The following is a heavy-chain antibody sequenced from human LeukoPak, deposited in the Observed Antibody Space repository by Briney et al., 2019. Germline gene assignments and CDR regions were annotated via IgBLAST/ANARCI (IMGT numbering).Heavy chain of an antibody. Sequence: SETLPLTCAVYGGSFSGYYWSWIRQPPGKGLEWIGEINHSGSTNYNPSLKSRVTISVDTSKNQFSLKLSSVTAADTAVYYCARGTNYYGAFDYWGQGTLVTVSS. J-gene: IGHJ4*02. V-gene: IGHV4-34*01. CDR2: INHSGST. CDR3: ARGTNYYGAFDY. CDR1: GGSFSGYY. D-gene: IGHD3-10*01.